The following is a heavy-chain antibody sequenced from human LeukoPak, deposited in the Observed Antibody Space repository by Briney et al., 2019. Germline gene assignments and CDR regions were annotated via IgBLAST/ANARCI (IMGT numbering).Heavy chain of an antibody. CDR1: GFTFSSYG. CDR2: IWYDGSNK. D-gene: IGHD5-18*01. J-gene: IGHJ4*02. Sequence: PGGSLRLSCAAYGFTFSSYGMHWVRQAPGKGLEWVAAIWYDGSNKYYADSVKGRFTISRDNSKNTLYLQMNSLRAEDTAVYYCARPKQLWSPFFDYWGQGTLVTVSS. V-gene: IGHV3-33*01. CDR3: ARPKQLWSPFFDY.